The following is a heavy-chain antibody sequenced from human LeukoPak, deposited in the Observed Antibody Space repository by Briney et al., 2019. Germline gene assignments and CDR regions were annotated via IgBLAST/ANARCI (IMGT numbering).Heavy chain of an antibody. V-gene: IGHV4-4*07. CDR1: GGYISSYY. Sequence: SETLSLTCTVSGGYISSYYWSWIRQPAGKGLEWIARIYTSGSTNYNPSLKSRVTMSVDTSKNQFSLKLSSVTAADTAVYYCARDEYSSSWYAFDYWGQGTLVTVSS. D-gene: IGHD6-13*01. CDR3: ARDEYSSSWYAFDY. J-gene: IGHJ4*02. CDR2: IYTSGST.